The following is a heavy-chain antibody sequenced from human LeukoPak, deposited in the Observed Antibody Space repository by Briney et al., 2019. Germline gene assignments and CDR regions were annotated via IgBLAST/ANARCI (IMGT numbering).Heavy chain of an antibody. D-gene: IGHD2-2*01. CDR2: INPNSGGT. V-gene: IGHV1-2*02. J-gene: IGHJ6*03. Sequence: ASVKVSCKASGYTFTGYYMHWVRQAPGQGLEWMGWINPNSGGTNYAQKFQGRVTMTRDTSISTAYMELSRLRSDDTAVYYCARDLVVVPAAMGDYYYYMDVWGKGTTVTVSS. CDR3: ARDLVVVPAAMGDYYYYMDV. CDR1: GYTFTGYY.